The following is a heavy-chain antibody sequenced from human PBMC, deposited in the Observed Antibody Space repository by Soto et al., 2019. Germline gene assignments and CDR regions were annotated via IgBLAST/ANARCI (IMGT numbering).Heavy chain of an antibody. D-gene: IGHD5-18*01. Sequence: SETLSLTCTVSGGSISSGDYYWSWIRQPPGKGLEWIGYIYYSGSTYYNPSLKSRVTISVDTSKNQFSLKLSSVTAADTAVYYCASRCGYSYGCPFDYWGQGTLVTVSS. J-gene: IGHJ4*02. CDR3: ASRCGYSYGCPFDY. V-gene: IGHV4-30-4*01. CDR1: GGSISSGDYY. CDR2: IYYSGST.